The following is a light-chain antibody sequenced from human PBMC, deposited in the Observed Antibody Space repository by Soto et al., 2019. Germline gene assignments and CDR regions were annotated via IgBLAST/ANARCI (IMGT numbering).Light chain of an antibody. CDR2: EDN. CDR1: RGSVASNY. Sequence: NFMLTQPHSVSESPGKTVTISCTPSRGSVASNYVQWYQQRPGSAPSIVIYEDNQRPSGVPDRFSGSIDSSSNSASLTISGLRTEDEAYYYCQSYDDSIYVVFGGGTKLTVL. V-gene: IGLV6-57*04. J-gene: IGLJ2*01. CDR3: QSYDDSIYVV.